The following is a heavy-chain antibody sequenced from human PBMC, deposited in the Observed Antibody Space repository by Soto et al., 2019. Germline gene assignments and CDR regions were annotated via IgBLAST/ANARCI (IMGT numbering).Heavy chain of an antibody. Sequence: GGSLRLSCVASGFIFRDYAMSWVRQAPGKGLEWVAAILGNGGDTGYADSVKGRFTISRDNSKNTLYLQMNSLRDEDTAVYYCARGYPTGGNGLDVWGQGTTVTVSS. D-gene: IGHD2-15*01. V-gene: IGHV3-23*01. CDR3: ARGYPTGGNGLDV. CDR2: ILGNGGDT. CDR1: GFIFRDYA. J-gene: IGHJ6*02.